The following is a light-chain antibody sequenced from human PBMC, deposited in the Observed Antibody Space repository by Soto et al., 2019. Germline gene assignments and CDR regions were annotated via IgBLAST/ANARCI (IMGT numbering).Light chain of an antibody. CDR2: EVT. CDR3: SSFTSSNTWL. J-gene: IGLJ3*02. Sequence: QSALTQPASMSGSPGQSITISCTGTSSDVGGYEYVSWFQQHPGKAPKLMIYEVTNRPSGVSNRFSGSKSGNTASLTISGLQAEDEADYYCSSFTSSNTWLFGGGTKLTVL. V-gene: IGLV2-14*01. CDR1: SSDVGGYEY.